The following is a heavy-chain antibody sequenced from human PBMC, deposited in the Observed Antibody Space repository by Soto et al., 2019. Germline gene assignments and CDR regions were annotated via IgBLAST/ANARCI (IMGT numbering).Heavy chain of an antibody. CDR3: ARGGGTTGDAFDI. V-gene: IGHV1-69*06. D-gene: IGHD1-26*01. CDR1: GGTFSSYA. J-gene: IGHJ3*02. CDR2: IIPIFGTA. Sequence: GASVKVSCKASGGTFSSYAISWVRQAPGQGLEWMGGIIPIFGTANYAQKFQGRVTITAYKSTSIAYMELSSLRSEDTAVYYCARGGGTTGDAFDIWGQGTMVTVSS.